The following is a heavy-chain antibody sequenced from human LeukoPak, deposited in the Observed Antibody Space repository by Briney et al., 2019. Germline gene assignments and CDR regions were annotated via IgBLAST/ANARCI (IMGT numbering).Heavy chain of an antibody. D-gene: IGHD4-17*01. J-gene: IGHJ4*02. Sequence: GASVKVSCKASGGTFSSYAISWVRQAPGQGLEWMGWISAYNGDTNYAQKLQGRVTMTTDTSTSTAYMELRSLRSDDTAVYYCARDLFAYGDPGYWGQGTLVTVSS. V-gene: IGHV1-18*01. CDR3: ARDLFAYGDPGY. CDR1: GGTFSSYA. CDR2: ISAYNGDT.